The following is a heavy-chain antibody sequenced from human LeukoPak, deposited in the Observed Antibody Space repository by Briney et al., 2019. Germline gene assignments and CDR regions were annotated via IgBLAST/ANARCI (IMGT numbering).Heavy chain of an antibody. V-gene: IGHV1-69*05. CDR1: GGTFSSYA. J-gene: IGHJ4*02. CDR3: ARGEAFGYCGGDGCPYYFDY. D-gene: IGHD2-21*02. CDR2: IIPIFGTA. Sequence: GSSVKVSCKASGGTFSSYAISWVRQAPGQGLEWMGRIIPIFGTANYAQKFQGRVTITTDESTSTAYMELSSLRSEDTAVYYCARGEAFGYCGGDGCPYYFDYWGQGTLVTVSS.